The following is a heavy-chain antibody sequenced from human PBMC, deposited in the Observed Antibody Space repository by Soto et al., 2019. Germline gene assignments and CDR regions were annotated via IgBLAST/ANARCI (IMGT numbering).Heavy chain of an antibody. D-gene: IGHD1-1*01. Sequence: GGSLRLSCAASGFTFSSYAMSWVRQAPGKGLEWVSSITGSGGSIYYADSVKGRFTISRDNSKNTLYLQMNSLGVEDTALYYCARWNGFYTAFDISGQGTTVTVSS. J-gene: IGHJ3*02. CDR3: ARWNGFYTAFDI. CDR1: GFTFSSYA. CDR2: ITGSGGSI. V-gene: IGHV3-23*01.